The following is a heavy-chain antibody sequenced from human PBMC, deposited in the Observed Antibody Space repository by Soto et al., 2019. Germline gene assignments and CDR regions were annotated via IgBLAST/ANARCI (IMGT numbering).Heavy chain of an antibody. V-gene: IGHV1-69*02. Sequence: SVKVSCKASEGTFSSYTISWVRQAPGQGLEWMGRIIPILGIANYAQKFQGRVTITADKSTSTAYMELSSLRSEDTAVYYCARVLSPIYYYYGMDVWGQGTTVTVSS. CDR1: EGTFSSYT. CDR3: ARVLSPIYYYYGMDV. CDR2: IIPILGIA. J-gene: IGHJ6*02.